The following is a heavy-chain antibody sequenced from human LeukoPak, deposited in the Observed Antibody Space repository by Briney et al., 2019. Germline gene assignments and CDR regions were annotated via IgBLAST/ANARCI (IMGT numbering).Heavy chain of an antibody. J-gene: IGHJ4*02. CDR1: GYTFTGYY. Sequence: SVTVSCTASGYTFTGYYMHWVRQAPGQGLEWMGGIIPIFGTANYAQKFQGRVTITADESTSTAYMELSSLRSEDTAVYYCARGGLGYCSSTSCYDGNYFDYWGQGTLVTVSS. CDR2: IIPIFGTA. D-gene: IGHD2-2*01. V-gene: IGHV1-69*13. CDR3: ARGGLGYCSSTSCYDGNYFDY.